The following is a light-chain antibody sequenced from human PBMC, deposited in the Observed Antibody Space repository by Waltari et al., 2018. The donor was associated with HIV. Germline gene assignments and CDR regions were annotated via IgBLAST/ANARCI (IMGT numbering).Light chain of an antibody. CDR3: QQYNKWPWT. J-gene: IGKJ1*01. CDR1: QSFSSN. V-gene: IGKV3-15*01. CDR2: GAS. Sequence: EIVMTQSPATLSVSPGDRATLSCRASQSFSSNLAWYQQEPGQAPRLLIYGASTRATGIPARFSGSGSGKEFTLTISSLQSEDFAVYYCQQYNKWPWTFGQGTKVEIK.